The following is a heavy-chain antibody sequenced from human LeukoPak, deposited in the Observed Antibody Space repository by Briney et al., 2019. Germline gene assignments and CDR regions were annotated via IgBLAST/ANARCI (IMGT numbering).Heavy chain of an antibody. CDR1: GGSMTNHY. D-gene: IGHD1-26*01. V-gene: IGHV4-59*11. Sequence: SETLSLTCTVSGGSMTNHYWSWIRQPPEKGLEWIAYIHYTGDTSYNPSLTSRASISLDTSKNQLSLKVTSVTAADTAVYYCARHTLVGARNAFDIWGQGTMVTVSS. CDR2: IHYTGDT. J-gene: IGHJ3*02. CDR3: ARHTLVGARNAFDI.